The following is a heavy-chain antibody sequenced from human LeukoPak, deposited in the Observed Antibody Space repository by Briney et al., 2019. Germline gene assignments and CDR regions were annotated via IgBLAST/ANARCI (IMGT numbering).Heavy chain of an antibody. CDR3: ARSYDSSGYSDY. CDR1: GYTFTGYY. J-gene: IGHJ4*02. Sequence: ASVKVSCKASGYTFTGYYMHWVRQAPGQGVEWMGWINPNSGGTNYAQKFQGRVTMTRVTSISTAYMELSRLRSDDTAVYYCARSYDSSGYSDYWGQGTLVTVSS. D-gene: IGHD3-22*01. CDR2: INPNSGGT. V-gene: IGHV1-2*02.